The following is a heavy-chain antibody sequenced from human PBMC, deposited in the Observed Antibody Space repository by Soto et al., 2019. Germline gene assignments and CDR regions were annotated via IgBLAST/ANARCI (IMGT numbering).Heavy chain of an antibody. J-gene: IGHJ4*02. CDR1: GYTFTSYY. V-gene: IGHV1-18*04. CDR3: AGDLAVRAVDH. Sequence: ASVKVSCKASGYTFTSYYMNWVRQAPGQGLEWMGWISAYNGNTNYAQKLQGRVTMTTDTSTSTAYMELRSLRSDDTAVYYCAGDLAVRAVDHWGQGTLVTVSS. CDR2: ISAYNGNT.